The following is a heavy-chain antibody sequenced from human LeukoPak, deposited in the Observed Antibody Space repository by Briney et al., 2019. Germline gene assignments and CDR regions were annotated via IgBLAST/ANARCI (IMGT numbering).Heavy chain of an antibody. J-gene: IGHJ4*02. Sequence: GGSLRLSCAASGFTFSSYAMHWVRQAPGKGLEWVAVISYDGSNKYYADSVKGRFTISRDNSKNTLYLQMNSLRAEDTAVYYCARVGTYSSWYSYFDYWGQGTLVTVSS. CDR3: ARVGTYSSWYSYFDY. V-gene: IGHV3-30-3*01. CDR2: ISYDGSNK. D-gene: IGHD6-13*01. CDR1: GFTFSSYA.